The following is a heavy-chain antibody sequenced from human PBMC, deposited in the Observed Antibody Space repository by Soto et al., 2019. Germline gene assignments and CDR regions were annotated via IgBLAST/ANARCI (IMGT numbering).Heavy chain of an antibody. CDR2: ITYDGSFH. D-gene: IGHD1-7*01. V-gene: IGHV3-30*18. J-gene: IGHJ4*02. Sequence: GGSLRLSCQASGFDFDSYGMHLVRQSPGKGLEWVAVITYDGSFHYYADSVKGRFTISRDNSKNTLSLHLNTLKPEDTAVYHCAKDRVGGTCPTPLAFWGQGIFVTVSS. CDR1: GFDFDSYG. CDR3: AKDRVGGTCPTPLAF.